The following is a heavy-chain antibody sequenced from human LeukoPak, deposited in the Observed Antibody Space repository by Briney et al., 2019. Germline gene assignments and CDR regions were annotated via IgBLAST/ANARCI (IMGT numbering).Heavy chain of an antibody. D-gene: IGHD3-22*01. CDR3: ARVTRDSSGYYSFDY. J-gene: IGHJ4*02. Sequence: PSETLSLTCTVSGGSISSYYWSWIWQPAGKGLEWIGRIYTSGSTNYNPSLKSRVTMSVDTSKNQFSLKLSSVTAADTAVYYCARVTRDSSGYYSFDYWGQGTLVTVSS. V-gene: IGHV4-4*07. CDR2: IYTSGST. CDR1: GGSISSYY.